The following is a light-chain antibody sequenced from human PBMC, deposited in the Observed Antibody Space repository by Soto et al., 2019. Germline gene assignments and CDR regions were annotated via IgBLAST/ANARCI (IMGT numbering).Light chain of an antibody. CDR1: RSVSSSY. CDR3: QQYGISRPWT. Sequence: EIVLTQSPGTLSLSPGERATLSCRASRSVSSSYLAWYQQKPGQAPRLLIYGASSRATGIPDRFSGSGSGTDFTLTISRLEPEDFAVYYCQQYGISRPWTFGKGSKVDI. CDR2: GAS. J-gene: IGKJ1*01. V-gene: IGKV3-20*01.